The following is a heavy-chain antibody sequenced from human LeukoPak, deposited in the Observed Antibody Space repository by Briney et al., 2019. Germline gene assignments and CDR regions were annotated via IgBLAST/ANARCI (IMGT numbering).Heavy chain of an antibody. CDR3: ARDRNDILTGYNWFDP. CDR2: IYYSGNT. Sequence: SETLSLTCTVSGGSIRSYYWNWIRQPPGKGLEWIGYIYYSGNTNYNPSLKSRVTISVDTSKNQFSLKLSSVTAADTAVYYCARDRNDILTGYNWFDPWGQGTLVTVSS. J-gene: IGHJ5*02. CDR1: GGSIRSYY. V-gene: IGHV4-59*01. D-gene: IGHD3-9*01.